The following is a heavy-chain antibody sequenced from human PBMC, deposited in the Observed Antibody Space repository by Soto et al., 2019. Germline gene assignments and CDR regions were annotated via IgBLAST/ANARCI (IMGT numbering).Heavy chain of an antibody. D-gene: IGHD3-3*01. J-gene: IGHJ6*03. V-gene: IGHV1-8*01. Sequence: ASVKVSCKASGYTFTSYDINWVRQATGQGLEWMGWMNPNSGNTGYAQKFQGRVTMTRNTSISTAYMELSSLRSEDTAVYYCAREVANYDFWSGYYPGYYYYYMDVWGKGTTVTVSS. CDR3: AREVANYDFWSGYYPGYYYYYMDV. CDR1: GYTFTSYD. CDR2: MNPNSGNT.